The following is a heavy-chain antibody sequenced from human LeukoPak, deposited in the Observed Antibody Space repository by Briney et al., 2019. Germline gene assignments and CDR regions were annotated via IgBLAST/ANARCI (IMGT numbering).Heavy chain of an antibody. CDR3: ARGPTVVKSLEYFQH. Sequence: SETLSLTCTVSGGSISSYYWSWIRQSPGKGLEWIGYIYYSGSTNYNPSLKSRVTISVDTSKNQFSLKLSSVTAADTAVYYCARGPTVVKSLEYFQHWGQGTLVTVSS. D-gene: IGHD4-23*01. CDR1: GGSISSYY. V-gene: IGHV4-59*01. J-gene: IGHJ1*01. CDR2: IYYSGST.